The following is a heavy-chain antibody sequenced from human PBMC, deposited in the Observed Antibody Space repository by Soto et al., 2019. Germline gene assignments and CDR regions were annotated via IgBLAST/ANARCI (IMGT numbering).Heavy chain of an antibody. CDR2: IRQDGNEI. D-gene: IGHD3-10*01. CDR1: GFTRIAYC. J-gene: IGHJ3*02. V-gene: IGHV3-7*01. Sequence: GFLSLSWAASGFTRIAYCMAWLRQPPGRGLEFVANIRQDGNEINYVDSVKGRFTISRDNAKNSLFLQMNSLRDDDTAVYYCGTDQWGGAFDIGGQGTMVTVS. CDR3: GTDQWGGAFDI.